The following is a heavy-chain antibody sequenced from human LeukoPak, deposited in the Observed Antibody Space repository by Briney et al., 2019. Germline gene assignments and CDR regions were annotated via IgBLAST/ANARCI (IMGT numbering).Heavy chain of an antibody. CDR3: AREVWFGELLSYGMDV. Sequence: GGSLRLSCAASGFTFSSYSMNWVRQAPGKGLEWVSSISSSRSYIYYADSVKGRFTISRDNAKNSLYLQMNSLRAEDTAVYYCAREVWFGELLSYGMDVWGQGTTVTVSS. D-gene: IGHD3-10*01. CDR2: ISSSRSYI. V-gene: IGHV3-21*01. J-gene: IGHJ6*02. CDR1: GFTFSSYS.